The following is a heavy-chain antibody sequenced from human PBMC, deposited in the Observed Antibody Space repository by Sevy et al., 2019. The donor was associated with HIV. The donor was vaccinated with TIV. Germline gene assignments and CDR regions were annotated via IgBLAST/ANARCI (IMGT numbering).Heavy chain of an antibody. CDR1: EFTFNDDF. CDR3: ARDRDDYASGRRHPYYYYHGMDV. J-gene: IGHJ6*02. V-gene: IGHV3-21*01. Sequence: GGSLRLSCVGSEFTFNDDFMTWVRQAPGKELEWVSSISSRSTYIYYADSVKGRFTISRDNAKNSMFLQMNSLRPEDTAAYYCARDRDDYASGRRHPYYYYHGMDVWGQGTTVTVSS. CDR2: ISSRSTYI. D-gene: IGHD3-10*01.